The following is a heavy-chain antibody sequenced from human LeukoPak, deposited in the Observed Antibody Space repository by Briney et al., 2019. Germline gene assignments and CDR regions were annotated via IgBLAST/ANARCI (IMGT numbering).Heavy chain of an antibody. D-gene: IGHD6-19*01. CDR3: AREWTSGFDY. CDR2: ISGGGGTT. V-gene: IGHV3-23*01. J-gene: IGHJ4*02. Sequence: TGGSLRLSCAASGFTFSTYVMGWVRQAPGKGLEWVAGISGGGGTTFYADSVQGRFTISRDNSRNTLYLQMNSLRAEDTAVYYCAREWTSGFDYWGQGTLVTVSS. CDR1: GFTFSTYV.